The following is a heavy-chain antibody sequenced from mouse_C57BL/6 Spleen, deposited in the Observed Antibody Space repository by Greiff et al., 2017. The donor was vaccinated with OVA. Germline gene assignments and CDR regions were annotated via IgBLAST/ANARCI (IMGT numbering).Heavy chain of an antibody. CDR3: AREEGPYFDY. J-gene: IGHJ2*01. CDR2: IHPNSGST. CDR1: GYTFTSYW. Sequence: VQLQQPGAELVKPGASVKLSCKASGYTFTSYWMHWVKQRPGQGLEWLGMIHPNSGSTNYNAKFKSKATLTVDKSSSTAYMQLSSVTSEDYAVYYCAREEGPYFDYWGQGTTLTVSS. V-gene: IGHV1-64*01.